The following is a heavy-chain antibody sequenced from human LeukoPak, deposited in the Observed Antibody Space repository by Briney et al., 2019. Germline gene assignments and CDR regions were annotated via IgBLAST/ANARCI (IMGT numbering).Heavy chain of an antibody. V-gene: IGHV3-23*01. CDR2: ISGSGGST. CDR3: AKETHYDYVWGSYYFDY. D-gene: IGHD3-16*01. CDR1: GFTFSSYA. J-gene: IGHJ4*02. Sequence: GGSLRLSCAASGFTFSSYAMSWARQAPGKGLEWVSAISGSGGSTYYADSVKGRFTISRDNSKNTLYLQMNSLRAEDTAVYYCAKETHYDYVWGSYYFDYWGQGTLVTVSS.